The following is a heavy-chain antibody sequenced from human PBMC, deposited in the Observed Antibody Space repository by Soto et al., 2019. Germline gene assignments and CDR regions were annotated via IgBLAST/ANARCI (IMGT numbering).Heavy chain of an antibody. Sequence: GGSLRLSCAASGFTFSNYAMSWVRQAPGKGLEWVSAISRSGDATYYADSVKGRFTVSRDNSKNTLFLQLISLRADDTTIYYCAKDLGGHYSLYYFDSWGQGTLVTVSS. J-gene: IGHJ4*02. CDR1: GFTFSNYA. V-gene: IGHV3-23*01. CDR3: AKDLGGHYSLYYFDS. D-gene: IGHD3-16*01. CDR2: ISRSGDAT.